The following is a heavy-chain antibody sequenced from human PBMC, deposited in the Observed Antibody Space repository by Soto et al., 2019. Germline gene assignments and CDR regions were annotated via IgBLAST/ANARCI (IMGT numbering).Heavy chain of an antibody. Sequence: SETLSLTCTVSGGSVSSGSHYWNWIRQPPGKGLEWIGYIYYRGSANYNPSLKSRVTISVDTSKDEFTLKLSSVTAADTAMYYCASATTVTPVYFDYRGQGILVTVSS. J-gene: IGHJ4*02. CDR1: GGSVSSGSHY. CDR3: ASATTVTPVYFDY. CDR2: IYYRGSA. D-gene: IGHD4-17*01. V-gene: IGHV4-61*01.